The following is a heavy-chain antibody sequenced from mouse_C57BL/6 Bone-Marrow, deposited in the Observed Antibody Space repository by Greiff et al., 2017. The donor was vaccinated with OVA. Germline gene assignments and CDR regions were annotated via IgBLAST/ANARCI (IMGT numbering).Heavy chain of an antibody. CDR3: ARCDYDGAWFAY. CDR2: IYPRSGNT. CDR1: GYTFTSYG. V-gene: IGHV1-81*01. D-gene: IGHD2-4*01. J-gene: IGHJ3*01. Sequence: QVQLQQSGAELARPGASVKLSCKASGYTFTSYGISWVKQSTGPGLEWIGEIYPRSGNTYYNEKFKGKATLTADKSSSTAYMERRSLTSEDSAVYFCARCDYDGAWFAYWGQGTLVTVSA.